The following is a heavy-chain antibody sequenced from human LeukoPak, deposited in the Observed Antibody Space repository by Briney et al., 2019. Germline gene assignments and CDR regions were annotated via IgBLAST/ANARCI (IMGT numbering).Heavy chain of an antibody. D-gene: IGHD6-13*01. CDR2: IIPIFGSA. V-gene: IGHV1-69*13. CDR3: ARVLQQQLQNWFDP. CDR1: GYTFTSYG. Sequence: SVKVSCKASGYTFTSYGISWVRQAPGQGLEWMGGIIPIFGSANYAQKFQGRVTITADESTRTAYMELSSLTSEDTAIYYCARVLQQQLQNWFDPWGQGTLVTVSS. J-gene: IGHJ5*02.